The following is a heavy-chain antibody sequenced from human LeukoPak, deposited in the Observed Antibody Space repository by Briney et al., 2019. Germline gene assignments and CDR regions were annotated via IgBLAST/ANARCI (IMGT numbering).Heavy chain of an antibody. J-gene: IGHJ5*02. Sequence: TGGSLRLSCAASGFSFSDSYMTWIRQAPGKGLEWVSYISSSGSYKDYADSVKGRFAISRDNGKNSLFLQMNSLRLEDTAVYYCGISRNAPFRGSYGAWFDPWGQGTLVTVSS. CDR2: ISSSGSYK. D-gene: IGHD1-14*01. CDR3: GISRNAPFRGSYGAWFDP. V-gene: IGHV3-11*03. CDR1: GFSFSDSY.